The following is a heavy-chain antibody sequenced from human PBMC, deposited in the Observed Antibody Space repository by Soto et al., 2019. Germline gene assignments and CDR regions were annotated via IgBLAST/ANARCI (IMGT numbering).Heavy chain of an antibody. V-gene: IGHV3-11*04. CDR2: ISSSSGNI. CDR1: GFTFSDHY. Sequence: PGGSLRLSCAASGFTFSDHYMSWIRQAPGKGLEWVSYISSSSGNIYYVDSVKGRFTISRDNAKNSLYLQMNSLRAEDTAVYYCAVEDYGDYFGDYWFDPWGQGTLVTVSS. J-gene: IGHJ5*02. D-gene: IGHD4-17*01. CDR3: AVEDYGDYFGDYWFDP.